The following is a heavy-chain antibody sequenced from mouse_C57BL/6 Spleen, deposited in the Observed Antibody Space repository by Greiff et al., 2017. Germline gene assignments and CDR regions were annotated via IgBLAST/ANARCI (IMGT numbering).Heavy chain of an antibody. J-gene: IGHJ4*01. CDR3: AREGDGGDYAMDY. CDR2: IWSGGST. D-gene: IGHD3-3*01. CDR1: GFSLTSYG. Sequence: VKVVESGPGLVQPSQSLSITCTASGFSLTSYGVHWVRQSPGKGLEWLGVIWSGGSTDYNAAFISRLSISKDNSKSQVFFKMNSLQADDTAIYYCAREGDGGDYAMDYWGQGTSVTVSS. V-gene: IGHV2-2*01.